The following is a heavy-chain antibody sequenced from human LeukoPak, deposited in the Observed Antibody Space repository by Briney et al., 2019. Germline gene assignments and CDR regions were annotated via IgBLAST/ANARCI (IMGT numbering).Heavy chain of an antibody. J-gene: IGHJ4*02. CDR3: ARVFLERLTSGYFDN. CDR1: GFTFSEYA. CDR2: ISYDGRQK. Sequence: GGSLRLSCAASGFTFSEYAMHWVRQAPGKGLEWVAVISYDGRQKYYGDSVKGRFTISRDNPENTLYLQMNSLRDDDTAVYYCARVFLERLTSGYFDNWGQGTLVTVSP. V-gene: IGHV3-30-3*01. D-gene: IGHD3-3*01.